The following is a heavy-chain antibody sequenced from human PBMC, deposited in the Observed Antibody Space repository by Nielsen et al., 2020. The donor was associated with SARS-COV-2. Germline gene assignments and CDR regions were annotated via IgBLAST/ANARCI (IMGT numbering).Heavy chain of an antibody. CDR1: GFSLSTSGMC. J-gene: IGHJ5*02. CDR2: IYWNDDK. D-gene: IGHD3-16*02. V-gene: IGHV2-5*08. CDR3: AHSLYDYVWGSYRYVWFDP. Sequence: SGPTLVKPTQTLTLTCTFSGFSLSTSGMCVSWIRQPPGKALEWLAIIYWNDDKRYSPSLKSRLTITKDTSKNQVVLTMTNMDPVDTATYYCAHSLYDYVWGSYRYVWFDPWGQGTLVTVSS.